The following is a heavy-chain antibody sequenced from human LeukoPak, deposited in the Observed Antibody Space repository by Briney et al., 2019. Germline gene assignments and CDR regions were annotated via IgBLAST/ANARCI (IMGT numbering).Heavy chain of an antibody. D-gene: IGHD4-23*01. CDR1: GFTFSSHG. V-gene: IGHV3-21*01. Sequence: GGSLRLSCAASGFTFSSHGMNWVRQAPGKGPEWVSSITSSSSYIYYADSVKGRFTISRDNARNSLYLQMNSLRAEDTALYYCARDGDTVLTRGYYYYMDVWGKGTTVTVSS. CDR2: ITSSSSYI. CDR3: ARDGDTVLTRGYYYYMDV. J-gene: IGHJ6*03.